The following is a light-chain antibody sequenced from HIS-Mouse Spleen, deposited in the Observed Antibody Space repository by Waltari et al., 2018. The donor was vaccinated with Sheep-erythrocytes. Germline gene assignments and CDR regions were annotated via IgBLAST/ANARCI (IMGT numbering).Light chain of an antibody. V-gene: IGKV2-28*01. Sequence: DIVMTRSPLSLPVTPGEPASISCRSSQSLLHSNGYNYLDWYLQKPGQSPQLLVYLGFNRASGVADRFSVSGSGTDFTLKISRVEAEDVGVYYCMQALQTPWTFGQGTKVEIK. CDR3: MQALQTPWT. J-gene: IGKJ1*01. CDR2: LGF. CDR1: QSLLHSNGYNY.